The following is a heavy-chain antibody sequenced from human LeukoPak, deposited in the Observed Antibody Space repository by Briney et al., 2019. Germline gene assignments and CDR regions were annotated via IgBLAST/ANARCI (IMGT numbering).Heavy chain of an antibody. CDR3: ARDISGGEDY. CDR2: IGGYNGDT. V-gene: IGHV1-18*01. J-gene: IGHJ4*02. D-gene: IGHD3-16*01. Sequence: ASVKVSCKASGYTFTRYSITWFRQAPGQGLEWMGWIGGYNGDTKYPQKFQGGVTVTTGTSSSTAYMELRSLRSDDTAVYYCARDISGGEDYWGQGTLVTVSS. CDR1: GYTFTRYS.